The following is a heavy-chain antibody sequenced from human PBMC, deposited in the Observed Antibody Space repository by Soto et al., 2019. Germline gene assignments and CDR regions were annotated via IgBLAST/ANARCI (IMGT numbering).Heavy chain of an antibody. D-gene: IGHD1-7*01. CDR2: ITYSGST. V-gene: IGHV4-30-4*01. Sequence: QVQLQESGPGLVKPSQTLSLTCTVSGGSISSGNYYWSWIRQPPGKGLEWIGFITYSGSTYYNASPRSRVTTSVDTSKNQFSLNLSSVTAADTAVYYCATMGTPATGLYYFDYWGQGTLVTVSS. CDR3: ATMGTPATGLYYFDY. J-gene: IGHJ4*02. CDR1: GGSISSGNYY.